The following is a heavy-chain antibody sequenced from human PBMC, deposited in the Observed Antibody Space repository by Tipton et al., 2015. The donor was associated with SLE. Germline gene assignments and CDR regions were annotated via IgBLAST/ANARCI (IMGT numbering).Heavy chain of an antibody. J-gene: IGHJ2*01. CDR2: YYYSGSA. V-gene: IGHV4-39*01. CDR1: GGSISSSSYY. CDR3: ARRRGGYAGFDL. Sequence: TLSLTCIVSGGSISSSSYYWGWIRQPPGKGLEWIGSYYYSGSAAYNPSLKSRFTISVDTSKNQFSLKLSSVTAADTAVYYCARRRGGYAGFDLWGRGTLVTVSS. D-gene: IGHD5-12*01.